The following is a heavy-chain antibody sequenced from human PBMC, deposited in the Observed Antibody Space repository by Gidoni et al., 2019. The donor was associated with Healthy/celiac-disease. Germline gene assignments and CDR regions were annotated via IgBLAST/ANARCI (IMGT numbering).Heavy chain of an antibody. CDR1: GGTFSSYA. CDR3: ARTVVVVAATKYYYGMDV. Sequence: QVQLVQSGAEVKKPGSSVKVSCKASGGTFSSYAISWVRQAPGQGLEWMGGIIPIFGTANYAQKFQGRVTITADESTSTAYMELSSLRSEDTAVYYCARTVVVVAATKYYYGMDVWGQGTTVTVSS. V-gene: IGHV1-69*01. J-gene: IGHJ6*02. CDR2: IIPIFGTA. D-gene: IGHD2-15*01.